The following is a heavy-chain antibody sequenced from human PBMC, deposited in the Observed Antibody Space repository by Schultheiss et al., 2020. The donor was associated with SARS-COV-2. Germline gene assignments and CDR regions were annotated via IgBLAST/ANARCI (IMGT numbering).Heavy chain of an antibody. Sequence: GGSLRLSCAASGFTFSSYAMHWVRQAPGKGLEWVSAISGSGGSTYYADSVKGRFTISRDNPKNTLSLQMNSLRAEDTAVYYCARGRSEVVAATPGVVSDYYGMDVWGQGTTVTVSS. CDR2: ISGSGGST. D-gene: IGHD2-15*01. CDR1: GFTFSSYA. CDR3: ARGRSEVVAATPGVVSDYYGMDV. V-gene: IGHV3-64*04. J-gene: IGHJ6*02.